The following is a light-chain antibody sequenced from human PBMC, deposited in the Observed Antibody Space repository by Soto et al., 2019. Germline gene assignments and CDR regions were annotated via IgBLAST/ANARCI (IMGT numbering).Light chain of an antibody. J-gene: IGLJ2*01. V-gene: IGLV2-11*01. CDR1: SSDVGGYNY. Sequence: QSVLTQPRSVSGSPGQSVTISCTGTSSDVGGYNYVSWYQQHPGKAPKLMIYDVSKRPSGVPDRFSGSKSGNTASLTISGLXAEXXADYYCCSYAGSYGVVFGGGTKVTVL. CDR3: CSYAGSYGVV. CDR2: DVS.